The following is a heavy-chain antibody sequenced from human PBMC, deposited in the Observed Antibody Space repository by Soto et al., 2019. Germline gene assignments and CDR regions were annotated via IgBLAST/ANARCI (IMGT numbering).Heavy chain of an antibody. CDR1: GGTFSSYA. J-gene: IGHJ2*01. V-gene: IGHV1-69*12. CDR2: IIPIFGRA. CDR3: AQTLGLAVAGPGRFDL. D-gene: IGHD6-19*01. Sequence: QVQLVQSGAEVKKPGSSVKVSCKASGGTFSSYAISWVRQAPGQGLEWMGGIIPIFGRANYAQNFQGRVTSTAAASTSTAYMELSSLRSEDTDVYYCAQTLGLAVAGPGRFDLWGRGTLVTVSS.